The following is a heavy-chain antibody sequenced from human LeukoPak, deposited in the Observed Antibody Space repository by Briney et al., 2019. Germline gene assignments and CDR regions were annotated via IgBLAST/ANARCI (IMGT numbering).Heavy chain of an antibody. D-gene: IGHD3-16*01. CDR2: IYPSDSDT. Sequence: GESLKISCKGSDFSFTSYWIGWVRQMPGQGLEWMGIIYPSDSDTRYSPSFRGQVTISADKSISTAFLQWSSLKASDTAMYYCATRAGSAWGSAFDIWGQGTMVTVSS. J-gene: IGHJ3*02. CDR3: ATRAGSAWGSAFDI. V-gene: IGHV5-51*01. CDR1: DFSFTSYW.